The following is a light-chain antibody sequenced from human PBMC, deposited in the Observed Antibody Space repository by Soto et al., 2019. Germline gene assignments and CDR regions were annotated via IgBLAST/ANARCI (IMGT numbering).Light chain of an antibody. J-gene: IGKJ3*01. CDR3: QQGDSFPLS. Sequence: DIQMTQSPSSISASVGDRVTITCRASQGISTWLAWYQQKPGKAPNLLIYSASTLQSGVPSRFSGSGSGTDFNLTISSLQPEDFATYFCQQGDSFPLSFGPGTKVGIK. CDR1: QGISTW. CDR2: SAS. V-gene: IGKV1-12*01.